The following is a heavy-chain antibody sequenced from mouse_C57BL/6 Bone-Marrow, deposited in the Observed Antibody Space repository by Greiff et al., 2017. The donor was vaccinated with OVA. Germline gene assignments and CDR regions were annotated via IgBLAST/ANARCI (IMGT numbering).Heavy chain of an antibody. D-gene: IGHD2-4*01. CDR2: IRSKSNNYAT. J-gene: IGHJ3*01. CDR1: GFSFNTYA. Sequence: EVKLVESGGGLVQPKGSLKLSCAASGFSFNTYAMNWVRQAPGKGLEWVARIRSKSNNYATYYADSVKDRFTISRDDSESMLYLQMNNLKTEDTAMYYCVRSYDYASWFAYWGQGTLVTVSA. CDR3: VRSYDYASWFAY. V-gene: IGHV10-1*01.